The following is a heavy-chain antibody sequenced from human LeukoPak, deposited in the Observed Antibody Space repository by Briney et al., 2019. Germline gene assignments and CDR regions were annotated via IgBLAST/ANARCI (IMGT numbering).Heavy chain of an antibody. CDR2: INPNSGGT. J-gene: IGHJ5*02. V-gene: IGHV1-2*02. Sequence: GSVKVSCKASGYTFTGYYMHWVRQAPGQELEWMGWINPNSGGTNYAQKFQGRVTMTRDTSISTVYMELSRLRSDDTAVYYCARVLYPTEYYDILTGYYSWGEGTLVTVSS. CDR1: GYTFTGYY. D-gene: IGHD3-9*01. CDR3: ARVLYPTEYYDILTGYYS.